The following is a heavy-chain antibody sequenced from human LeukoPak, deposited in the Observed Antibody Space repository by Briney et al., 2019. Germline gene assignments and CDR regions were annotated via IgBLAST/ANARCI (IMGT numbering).Heavy chain of an antibody. CDR1: GFTFSSYD. V-gene: IGHV3-23*01. J-gene: IGHJ4*02. CDR2: ISGSGGST. CDR3: VTTWIAAHNYFDY. D-gene: IGHD6-6*01. Sequence: GGSLRLSCAASGFTFSSYDMSWVRRAPGKGLEWVSAISGSGGSTYYADSVKGRFTISRDNSKNTLYLQMDSLRAEDTAEYYCVTTWIAAHNYFDYWGQGTLVTVSS.